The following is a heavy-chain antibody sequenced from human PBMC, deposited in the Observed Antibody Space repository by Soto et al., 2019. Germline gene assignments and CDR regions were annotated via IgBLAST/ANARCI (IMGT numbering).Heavy chain of an antibody. CDR1: GFTFSSYG. D-gene: IGHD3-3*01. CDR3: AKDKRIDFWSGYYTGHKVSSMDV. V-gene: IGHV3-30*18. Sequence: QVQLVESGGGVVQPGRSLRLSCAASGFTFSSYGMHWVRQAPGKGLEWVAVISYDGSNKYYADSVKGRFTISRDNSKNPLYLQMNSLRAEDTAVYYCAKDKRIDFWSGYYTGHKVSSMDVWGQGTTVTVSS. CDR2: ISYDGSNK. J-gene: IGHJ6*02.